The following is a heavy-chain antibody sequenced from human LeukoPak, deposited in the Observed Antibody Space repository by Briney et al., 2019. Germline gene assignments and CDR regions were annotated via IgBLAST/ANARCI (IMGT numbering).Heavy chain of an antibody. J-gene: IGHJ6*03. CDR3: ARDNSLSGYLTYYYYMDV. D-gene: IGHD3-22*01. V-gene: IGHV3-7*01. Sequence: PGGSLRLSCAASGFTFSSYAMSWVRQAPGKGLEWVANIKQDGSEKYYVDSVKGRFTISRDNAKNSLYLQMNSLRAEDTAVYYCARDNSLSGYLTYYYYMDVWGKGTTVTVSS. CDR2: IKQDGSEK. CDR1: GFTFSSYA.